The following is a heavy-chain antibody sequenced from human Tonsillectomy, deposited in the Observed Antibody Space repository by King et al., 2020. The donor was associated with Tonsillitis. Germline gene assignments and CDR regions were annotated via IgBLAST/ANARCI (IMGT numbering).Heavy chain of an antibody. CDR3: AGENIVVVPSAILSWFDP. V-gene: IGHV4-34*01. CDR1: GGSFSNYY. J-gene: IGHJ5*02. CDR2: INHSGST. Sequence: VQLQQWGAGLLKPSETLSLTCAVYGGSFSNYYWSWIRQPPGKGLEWIGEINHSGSTNYNPSLKSRVTISLDTSMNQFSLKLSTVTAADTAVYYCAGENIVVVPSAILSWFDPWGQGTLVTVSS. D-gene: IGHD2-2*02.